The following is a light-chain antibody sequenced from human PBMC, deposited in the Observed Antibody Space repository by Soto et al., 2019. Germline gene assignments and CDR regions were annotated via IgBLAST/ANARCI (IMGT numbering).Light chain of an antibody. J-gene: IGLJ3*02. CDR1: NIGGKN. CDR2: RDS. Sequence: SYELTQPLSVSVALGQTARITCGGNNIGGKNVHWYQQKPGQARVVVIYRDSNRPSGIPERFSGSNSGNTATLTISRAQAGDEADYYCQVWDSSTARVFGGGTKLTVL. CDR3: QVWDSSTARV. V-gene: IGLV3-9*01.